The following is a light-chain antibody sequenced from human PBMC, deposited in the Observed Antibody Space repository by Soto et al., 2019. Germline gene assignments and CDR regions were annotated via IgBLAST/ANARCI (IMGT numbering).Light chain of an antibody. CDR2: EVS. CDR1: KSDVGGYRY. V-gene: IGLV2-14*01. Sequence: QSVLTQPASVSGSPGQSITISCTGTKSDVGGYRYVSWFQQQPGKSPKLLIYEVSNRPSGVSNRFSGSKSGNTASLTISGLQAEDEADYYCNSYTSGRIPYVFGTGTKLTVL. CDR3: NSYTSGRIPYV. J-gene: IGLJ1*01.